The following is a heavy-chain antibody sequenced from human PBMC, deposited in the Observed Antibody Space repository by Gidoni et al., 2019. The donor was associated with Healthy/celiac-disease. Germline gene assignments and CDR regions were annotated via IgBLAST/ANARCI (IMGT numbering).Heavy chain of an antibody. D-gene: IGHD6-6*01. CDR2: ISGSGGST. Sequence: EVQLLESGGGLVQRRGSLRLSWAASGFTVSSDGMSWDSRAPGKGLEWVAAISGSGGSTYYADSVKGRFTISRDNSKNTLYLQMNSLIAEDTAVYYCAKERGVLQLAHFDYWGQGTLVTVSS. CDR3: AKERGVLQLAHFDY. J-gene: IGHJ4*02. CDR1: GFTVSSDG. V-gene: IGHV3-23*01.